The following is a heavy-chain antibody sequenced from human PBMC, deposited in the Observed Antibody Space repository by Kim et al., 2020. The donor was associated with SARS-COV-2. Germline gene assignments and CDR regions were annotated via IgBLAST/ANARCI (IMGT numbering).Heavy chain of an antibody. CDR2: ISSSGSTI. D-gene: IGHD6-13*01. J-gene: IGHJ6*02. Sequence: GGSLRLSCAASGFTFSDYYMSWIRQAPGKGLEWVSYISSSGSTIYYADSVKGRFTISRDNAKNSLYLQMNSLRAEDTAVYYCARDGYSSSWWGVYYYGMDVWGQGTTVTVSS. V-gene: IGHV3-11*01. CDR3: ARDGYSSSWWGVYYYGMDV. CDR1: GFTFSDYY.